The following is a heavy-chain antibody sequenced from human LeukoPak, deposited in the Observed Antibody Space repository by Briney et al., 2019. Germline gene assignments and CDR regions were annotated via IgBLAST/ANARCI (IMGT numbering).Heavy chain of an antibody. D-gene: IGHD3-22*01. J-gene: IGHJ4*02. Sequence: ASVKVSCXASGYTFTSYYMHWVRQAPGQGLEWMAIINPSGGSTSYAQKFQGRVTMTRDTSTSTVYMELSSLRSEDTAVYYCARDRGAYYDSSGYLPDYWGQGTLVTVSS. CDR3: ARDRGAYYDSSGYLPDY. CDR2: INPSGGST. V-gene: IGHV1-46*01. CDR1: GYTFTSYY.